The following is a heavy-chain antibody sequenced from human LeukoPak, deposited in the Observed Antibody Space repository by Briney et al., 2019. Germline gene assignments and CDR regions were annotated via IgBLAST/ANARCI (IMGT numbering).Heavy chain of an antibody. CDR3: AKGESTSSHFWYYYYYMDV. D-gene: IGHD2-2*01. CDR1: GFTFSSYG. J-gene: IGHJ6*03. CDR2: ISGSGGST. Sequence: VGSLRLSCAASGFTFSSYGMSWVRQAPGKGLEWVSAISGSGGSTYYADSVKGRFTISRDNSKNTLYLQMNSLRAEDTAVYYCAKGESTSSHFWYYYYYMDVWGEGTTVTISS. V-gene: IGHV3-23*01.